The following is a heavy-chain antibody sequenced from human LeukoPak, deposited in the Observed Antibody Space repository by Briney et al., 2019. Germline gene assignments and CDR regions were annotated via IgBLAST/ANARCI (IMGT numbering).Heavy chain of an antibody. V-gene: IGHV1-2*02. CDR3: ARSGADKTAVDGYSSGWYGRWFDP. Sequence: ASVKVSCKASGYTFTGYYIHCVRQAPGQGLEWMGWINPNSGGTNYAQKFQGRVTMTRDTSISTAYMELSRLRSDDTAVYYCARSGADKTAVDGYSSGWYGRWFDPWGQGTLVTVSS. J-gene: IGHJ5*02. CDR1: GYTFTGYY. CDR2: INPNSGGT. D-gene: IGHD6-19*01.